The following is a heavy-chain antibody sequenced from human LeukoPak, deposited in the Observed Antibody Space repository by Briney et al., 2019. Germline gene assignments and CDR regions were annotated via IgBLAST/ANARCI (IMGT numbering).Heavy chain of an antibody. V-gene: IGHV3-9*01. CDR1: GFTFDDYA. D-gene: IGHD2-2*01. CDR2: ISWNSGSI. CDR3: AKDGAGSQSYCSSTSCYVDY. J-gene: IGHJ4*02. Sequence: GGSLRLSCAASGFTFDDYAMHWVRQAPGKGLEWVPGISWNSGSIGYADSVKGRFTISRDNSKNTLYLQMNSLRAEDTAVYYCAKDGAGSQSYCSSTSCYVDYWGQGTLVTVSS.